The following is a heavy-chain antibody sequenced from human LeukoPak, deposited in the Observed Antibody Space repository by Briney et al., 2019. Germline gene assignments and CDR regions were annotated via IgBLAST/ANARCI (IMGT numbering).Heavy chain of an antibody. V-gene: IGHV1-18*01. CDR2: ISAYNGNT. J-gene: IGHJ5*02. CDR1: GYTFTSYG. D-gene: IGHD2-2*03. Sequence: ASVKVSCKASGYTFTSYGISWVRRAPGQGLEWMGWISAYNGNTNYAQKLQGRVTMTTDTSTSTAYMELRSLRSDDTAVYYCARDLDIVVVPAAMYWFDPWGQGTLVTVSS. CDR3: ARDLDIVVVPAAMYWFDP.